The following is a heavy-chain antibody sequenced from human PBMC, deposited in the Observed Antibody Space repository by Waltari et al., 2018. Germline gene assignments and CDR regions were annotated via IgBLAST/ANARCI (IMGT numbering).Heavy chain of an antibody. V-gene: IGHV2-5*02. CDR2: IYWDDDK. CDR1: GFSLSTSGVG. Sequence: QITLKESGPTLVKPTQTLTLTCTFSGFSLSTSGVGVGWIRQPPGKALEWLALIYWDDDKRYSPSLKSRLTITKDTSKNQVVLTMTNMDPVDTATYYCAHSYLYYGSGSYGCFDYWGQGTLVTVSS. J-gene: IGHJ4*02. D-gene: IGHD3-10*01. CDR3: AHSYLYYGSGSYGCFDY.